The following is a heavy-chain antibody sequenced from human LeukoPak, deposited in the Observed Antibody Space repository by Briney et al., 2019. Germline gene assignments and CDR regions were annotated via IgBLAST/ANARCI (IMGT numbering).Heavy chain of an antibody. CDR3: ARDRTGPRRNNWFDP. CDR1: GGSISSYY. J-gene: IGHJ5*02. CDR2: IYYSGST. Sequence: SETLSLTCTVSGGSISSYYWSWIRQPPGKGLEWIGYIYYSGSTNYNPSLKSRVTISVDTSKNRFSLKLSSVTAADTAVYYCARDRTGPRRNNWFDPWGQGTLVTVSS. D-gene: IGHD2-8*02. V-gene: IGHV4-59*01.